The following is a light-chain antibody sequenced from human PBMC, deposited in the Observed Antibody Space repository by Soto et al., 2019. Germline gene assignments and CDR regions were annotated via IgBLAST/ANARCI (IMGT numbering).Light chain of an antibody. CDR3: QQSASTPLT. Sequence: DIQMTQSPSSLYAAVGDRVTITCRASQSIGSYLNWYQQIPGKAPKLLFYAASSLQSGVPSRFSGSGSGTDLTLTISSLQPEDFAAYYCQQSASTPLTFGQGTKVEIK. CDR1: QSIGSY. J-gene: IGKJ1*01. CDR2: AAS. V-gene: IGKV1-39*01.